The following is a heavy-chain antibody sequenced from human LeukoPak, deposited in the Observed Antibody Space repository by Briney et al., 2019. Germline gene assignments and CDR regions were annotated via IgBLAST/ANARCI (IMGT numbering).Heavy chain of an antibody. CDR3: ARRSGYSLDY. V-gene: IGHV4-59*01. D-gene: IGHD5-18*01. CDR1: GGSISSYY. J-gene: IGHJ4*02. CDR2: IYHRGSA. Sequence: SETLSLTCTVSGGSISSYYWTWIRQPPGKGLEWIGYIYHRGSANYNPSLKSRVTISVDTSKNQFSLTLSSVTAADAAVYHCARRSGYSLDYWGQGTLVTVSS.